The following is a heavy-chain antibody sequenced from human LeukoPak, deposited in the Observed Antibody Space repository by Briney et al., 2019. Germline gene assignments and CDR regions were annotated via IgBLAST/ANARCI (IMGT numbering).Heavy chain of an antibody. Sequence: PSETPSLTCAVYGGSFSGYYWSWIRQPPGKGLEWIGEINHSGSTNYNPSLKSRVTISVDTSKKQFSLKLSSVTAADTAMYYCASPWGYGSGIWGQGTLVTVSS. J-gene: IGHJ4*02. CDR3: ASPWGYGSGI. CDR2: INHSGST. D-gene: IGHD3-10*01. V-gene: IGHV4-34*01. CDR1: GGSFSGYY.